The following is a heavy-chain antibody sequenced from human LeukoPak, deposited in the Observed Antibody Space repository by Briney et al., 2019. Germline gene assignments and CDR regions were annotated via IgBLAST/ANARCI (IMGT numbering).Heavy chain of an antibody. J-gene: IGHJ6*04. D-gene: IGHD3-10*01. Sequence: ASVKVSCKASGYTFTGYYMYWVRQAPGQGLEWMGWINPNSGGTNYAQKFQGRVTMTRDTSISTAYMELSKLRSDDTAVYYCATDRDYPGSGYVWGKGTTVTISS. CDR3: ATDRDYPGSGYV. CDR1: GYTFTGYY. V-gene: IGHV1-2*02. CDR2: INPNSGGT.